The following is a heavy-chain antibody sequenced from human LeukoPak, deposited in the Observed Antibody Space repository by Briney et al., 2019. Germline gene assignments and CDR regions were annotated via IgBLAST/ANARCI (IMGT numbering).Heavy chain of an antibody. CDR2: IIPIFGTA. Sequence: SVKVSCKASGYTFTGYYMHWVRQAPGQGLEWMGGIIPIFGTANYAQKFQGRVTITADESTSTAYMELSSLRSEDTAVYYCARGVRQNYYFDYWGQGTLVTVSS. D-gene: IGHD3-22*01. V-gene: IGHV1-69*13. CDR1: GYTFTGYY. J-gene: IGHJ4*02. CDR3: ARGVRQNYYFDY.